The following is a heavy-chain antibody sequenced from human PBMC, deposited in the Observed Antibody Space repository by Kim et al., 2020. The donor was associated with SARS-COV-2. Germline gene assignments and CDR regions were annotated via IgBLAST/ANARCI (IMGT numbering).Heavy chain of an antibody. J-gene: IGHJ4*02. CDR3: ARQNYYDSSGYYYVDPTYFDY. CDR1: GYSFTSYW. Sequence: GESLKISCKGSGYSFTSYWIGWVRQMPGKGLEWMGIIYPGDSDTRYSPSFQGQVTISADKSISTAYLQWSSLKASDTAMYYCARQNYYDSSGYYYVDPTYFDYWGQGTLVTVSS. V-gene: IGHV5-51*01. CDR2: IYPGDSDT. D-gene: IGHD3-22*01.